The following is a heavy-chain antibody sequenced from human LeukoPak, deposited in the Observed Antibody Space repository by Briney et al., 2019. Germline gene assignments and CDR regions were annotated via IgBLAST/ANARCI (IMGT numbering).Heavy chain of an antibody. V-gene: IGHV1-2*04. CDR1: GYTFTGYY. J-gene: IGHJ1*01. D-gene: IGHD3-9*01. Sequence: ASVKVSCKASGYTFTGYYMHWVRQAPGQGLEWMGWINPNSGGTNYAQKFQGWVTMTRDTSISTAYMELSRLRSDDTAMYYCARGAIRYFDWLPSAEYFQHWGQGTLVTVSS. CDR2: INPNSGGT. CDR3: ARGAIRYFDWLPSAEYFQH.